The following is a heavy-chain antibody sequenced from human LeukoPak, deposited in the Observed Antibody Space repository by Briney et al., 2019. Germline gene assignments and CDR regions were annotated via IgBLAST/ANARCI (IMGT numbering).Heavy chain of an antibody. CDR3: ARDRREQLDQFYYFDY. CDR2: IYYSGST. D-gene: IGHD6-13*01. CDR1: GGSISSSSYY. V-gene: IGHV4-39*07. Sequence: SETLSLTCTVSGGSISSSSYYWGWIRQPPGKGLEWIGSIYYSGSTYYNPSLKSRVTISVDTSKNQFSLKLSSVTAADTAVYYCARDRREQLDQFYYFDYWGQGTLVTVSS. J-gene: IGHJ4*02.